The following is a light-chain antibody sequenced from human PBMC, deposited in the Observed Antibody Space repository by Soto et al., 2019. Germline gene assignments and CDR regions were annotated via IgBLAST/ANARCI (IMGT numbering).Light chain of an antibody. CDR1: RSVSSSY. CDR3: RQQKTRSPVT. V-gene: IGKV3-20*01. J-gene: IGKJ5*01. CDR2: TTT. Sequence: IVLTQSPGTLSLSPGERATLSFMASRSVSSSYVAWHQQQARQPPRLIYVTTTSGASGLASICSGRCGRAVTTLTISMQAEDVAAFYCRQQKTRSPVTFGPGTRLDI.